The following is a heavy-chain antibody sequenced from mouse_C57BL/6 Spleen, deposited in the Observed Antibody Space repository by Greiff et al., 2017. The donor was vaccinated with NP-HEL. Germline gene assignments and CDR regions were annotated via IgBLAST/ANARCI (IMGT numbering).Heavy chain of an antibody. V-gene: IGHV1S81*02. Sequence: VQLQQSGADLVKAGASVKMSCKASGYTFTSYWMHWVKQRLGQGLEWFAETNPTNGRTYYNEKFKSKATLTVDKSSSTAYMLLSGPTFEDSAVYYCARMKKIVATYCDYWGQGTTLTVSS. D-gene: IGHD1-1*01. CDR1: GYTFTSYW. CDR2: TNPTNGRT. J-gene: IGHJ2*01. CDR3: ARMKKIVATYCDY.